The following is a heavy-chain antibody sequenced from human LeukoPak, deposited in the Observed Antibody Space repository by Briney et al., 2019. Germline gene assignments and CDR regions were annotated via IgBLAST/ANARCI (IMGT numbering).Heavy chain of an antibody. CDR2: ISTGAGST. V-gene: IGHV3-23*01. CDR3: AREGLHDYGDLGCFDY. Sequence: PGGSLRLSCAASGLTFTSYAMSWVRQAPGKGLEWVSAISTGAGSTYYADSVKGRFTISRDNSKNTLYLQMNSLRAEDTAVYYCAREGLHDYGDLGCFDYWGQGTLVTVSS. J-gene: IGHJ4*02. D-gene: IGHD4-17*01. CDR1: GLTFTSYA.